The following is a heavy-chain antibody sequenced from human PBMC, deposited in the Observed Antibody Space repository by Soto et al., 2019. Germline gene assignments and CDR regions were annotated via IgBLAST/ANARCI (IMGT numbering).Heavy chain of an antibody. D-gene: IGHD2-2*01. Sequence: PSETLSLTCAVYGGSFSGYYWSWIRQPPGKGLEWIGEINHSGSTNYNPSLKSRVTISVDTSKNQFSLKLSSVTAADTAVYYCARVLFLVVVPAAPRRRWFDPWGQGTRVTSPQ. CDR3: ARVLFLVVVPAAPRRRWFDP. J-gene: IGHJ5*02. V-gene: IGHV4-34*01. CDR2: INHSGST. CDR1: GGSFSGYY.